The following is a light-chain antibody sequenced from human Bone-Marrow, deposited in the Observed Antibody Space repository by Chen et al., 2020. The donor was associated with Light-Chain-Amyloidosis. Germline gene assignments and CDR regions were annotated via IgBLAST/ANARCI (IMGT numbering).Light chain of an antibody. CDR3: QSADSSGTYEVI. J-gene: IGLJ2*01. CDR1: ALPTKY. V-gene: IGLV3-25*03. Sequence: SYELTQPPSVSVSPGQTARFTCSGDALPTKYAYWYQQKPGQPPVLVIHRSTERPSGISERFSGSSSGTTATLTISGVQAEDEADYHCQSADSSGTYEVIFGGGTKLTVL. CDR2: RST.